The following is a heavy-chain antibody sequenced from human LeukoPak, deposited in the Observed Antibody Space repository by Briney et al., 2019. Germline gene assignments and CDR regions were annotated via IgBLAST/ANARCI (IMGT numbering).Heavy chain of an antibody. D-gene: IGHD5-18*01. CDR1: GFTFSSYW. J-gene: IGHJ4*02. Sequence: GGSLRLFCAASGFTFSSYWMSCARQAPGKGLEGVANIKQDGSEKYYVDSVKGRFTIPRDNAKNSLYLQMNSLRAEDTAVYYCARGGTWIQLWPFDYWGQGTLVTVSS. CDR2: IKQDGSEK. CDR3: ARGGTWIQLWPFDY. V-gene: IGHV3-7*01.